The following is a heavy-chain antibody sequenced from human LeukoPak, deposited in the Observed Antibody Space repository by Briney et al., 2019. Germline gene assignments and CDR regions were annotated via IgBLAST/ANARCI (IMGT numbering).Heavy chain of an antibody. J-gene: IGHJ4*02. CDR1: GGSFSGYY. CDR2: INHSGST. Sequence: PSETLSLTCAVYGGSFSGYYWSWIRQPPAKGLEWIGEINHSGSTNYNPSLKSRVTISVDTSKNQFSLKLRSVTAADTAVYYCARGRGYNSFDYWGQGTLVTVSS. V-gene: IGHV4-34*01. CDR3: ARGRGYNSFDY. D-gene: IGHD5-24*01.